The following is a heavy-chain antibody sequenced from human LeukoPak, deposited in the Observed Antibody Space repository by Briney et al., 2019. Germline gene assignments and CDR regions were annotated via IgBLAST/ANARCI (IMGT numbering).Heavy chain of an antibody. D-gene: IGHD3-10*01. CDR3: AREAVTMVRGVIITYYFDY. J-gene: IGHJ4*02. CDR1: GGSISSGGYY. Sequence: PSQTLSLTCTVSGGSISSGGYYWSWIRQHPGKGLEWIGYIYYSGSTNYNPSLKSRVTISVDTSKNQFSLKLSSVTAADTAVYYCAREAVTMVRGVIITYYFDYWGQGTLVTVSS. CDR2: IYYSGST. V-gene: IGHV4-31*03.